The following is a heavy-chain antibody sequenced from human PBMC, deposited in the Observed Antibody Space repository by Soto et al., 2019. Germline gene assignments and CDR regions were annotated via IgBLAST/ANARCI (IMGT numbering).Heavy chain of an antibody. Sequence: GESLKISCNGSGYSFTSYWICWVRQMPGKGLEWMAVIYPGDSDTRYSPSFQGQVTISADKSISTAYLQWSSLKASDTAMYYCARGSDRWFGELLPHYYYYGMDVWGQGTTVTVSS. CDR3: ARGSDRWFGELLPHYYYYGMDV. CDR2: IYPGDSDT. J-gene: IGHJ6*02. V-gene: IGHV5-51*01. D-gene: IGHD3-10*01. CDR1: GYSFTSYW.